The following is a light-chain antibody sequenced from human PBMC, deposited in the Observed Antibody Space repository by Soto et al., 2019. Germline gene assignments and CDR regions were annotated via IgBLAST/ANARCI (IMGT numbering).Light chain of an antibody. V-gene: IGKV1-5*01. J-gene: IGKJ1*01. CDR2: DAS. CDR3: QQYNTYSA. Sequence: DIQMTQSPSTLSASVGDRVTITCRASHSVSNWLAWYQQKRGNAPELLIYDASSLKSGVPSRFSGSGSGTEFTLTISSLQPDDFATYYCQQYNTYSAFGQGTKVDIK. CDR1: HSVSNW.